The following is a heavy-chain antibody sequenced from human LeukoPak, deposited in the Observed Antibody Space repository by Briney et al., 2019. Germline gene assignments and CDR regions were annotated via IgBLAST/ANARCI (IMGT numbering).Heavy chain of an antibody. CDR3: ARDQADCSSASCYRRYSYYYYYMDV. CDR1: GFTFSSYA. Sequence: PGGSLRLSCAASGFTFSSYALHWVRQAPGKGLEWVALMSYDGSNEYYADSVRGRFTISRDNSKNTLYLQMNSLRAEDTAVYYCARDQADCSSASCYRRYSYYYYYMDVWGKGTTVTVSS. CDR2: MSYDGSNE. D-gene: IGHD2-2*01. J-gene: IGHJ6*03. V-gene: IGHV3-30*01.